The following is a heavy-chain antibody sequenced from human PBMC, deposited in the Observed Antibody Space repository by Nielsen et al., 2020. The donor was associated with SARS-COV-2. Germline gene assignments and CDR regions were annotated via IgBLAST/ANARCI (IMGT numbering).Heavy chain of an antibody. V-gene: IGHV3-21*01. Sequence: GGSLRLSCAASGFTFSSYSMNWVRQAPGKGLEWVSSISSSSYIYYADSVKGRFTISRDNAKNSLYLQMNSLRAEDTAVYYCARALGYSGYEKAYWGQGTLVTVSS. J-gene: IGHJ4*02. CDR1: GFTFSSYS. D-gene: IGHD5-12*01. CDR3: ARALGYSGYEKAY. CDR2: ISSSSYI.